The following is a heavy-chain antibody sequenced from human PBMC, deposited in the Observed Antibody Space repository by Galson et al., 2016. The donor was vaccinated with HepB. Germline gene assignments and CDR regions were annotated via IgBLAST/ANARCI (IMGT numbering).Heavy chain of an antibody. CDR3: ARDIWPFHYDSSGNSPGPVDI. D-gene: IGHD3-22*01. V-gene: IGHV1-18*01. CDR2: INTNSGNT. CDR1: GDTFTTYG. Sequence: SVKVSCKASGDTFTTYGFSWVRQAPGQGLEWMGWINTNSGNTHYAQKLQGRVTMTTETFTSTAYMELRSLRSDDTAVYYCARDIWPFHYDSSGNSPGPVDIWGQGTIVTVSS. J-gene: IGHJ3*02.